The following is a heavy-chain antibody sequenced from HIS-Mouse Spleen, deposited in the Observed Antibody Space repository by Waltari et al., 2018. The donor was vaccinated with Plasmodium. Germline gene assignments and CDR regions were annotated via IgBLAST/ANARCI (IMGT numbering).Heavy chain of an antibody. J-gene: IGHJ4*02. CDR3: ASSGSGSYYY. V-gene: IGHV4-34*01. D-gene: IGHD3-10*01. CDR2: INHSGST. Sequence: QVQLQQWGAGLLKPSETLSPTCAAYGGSLSGSYWSWIRQPPGKGRDWIGEINHSGSTNYNPSLKSRVTISVDTSKNQFSLKLSSVTAADTAVYYCASSGSGSYYYWGQGTLVTVSS. CDR1: GGSLSGSY.